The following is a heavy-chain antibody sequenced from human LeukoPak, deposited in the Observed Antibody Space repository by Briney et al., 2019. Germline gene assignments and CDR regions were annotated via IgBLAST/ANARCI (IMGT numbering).Heavy chain of an antibody. CDR1: GFSFSSYN. V-gene: IGHV3-23*01. D-gene: IGHD2-8*02. CDR2: ISDSDDST. J-gene: IGHJ4*02. Sequence: GGSLRLSCAASGFSFSSYNMNWVRQAPGKGLEWVSTISDSDDSTYYADSVKGRFTISRDNSENTLYLQMNSLRAEDTAVYYCAKDIAWCFDYWGQGTLVTVSS. CDR3: AKDIAWCFDY.